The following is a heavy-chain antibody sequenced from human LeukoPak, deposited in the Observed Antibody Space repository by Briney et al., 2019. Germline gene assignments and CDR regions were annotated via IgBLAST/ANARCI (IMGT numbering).Heavy chain of an antibody. V-gene: IGHV5-10-1*01. D-gene: IGHD2/OR15-2a*01. CDR2: IDSSESYT. CDR3: ASLLWRGSKGGGFDAADV. J-gene: IGHJ3*01. Sequence: GESLKISCKGSGYSFSSQRISRVRQMPGKGLELMGRIDSSESYTKYSPSFQGHVTFSSDKSISTAYLQWSSLKASDSAMYYCASLLWRGSKGGGFDAADVWGQATMVTASS. CDR1: GYSFSSQR.